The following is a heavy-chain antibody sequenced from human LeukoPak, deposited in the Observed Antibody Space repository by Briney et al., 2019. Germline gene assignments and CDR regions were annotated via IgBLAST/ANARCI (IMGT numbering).Heavy chain of an antibody. J-gene: IGHJ5*02. CDR2: INHSGST. CDR3: ARGKTLVVRGVANWFDP. Sequence: SETPSLTCAVYGGSFSGYYWSWIRQPPGKGLEWIGEINHSGSTNYNPSLKSRVTISVDTSKNQFSLKLSSVTAADTAVYYCARGKTLVVRGVANWFDPWGQGTLVTVSS. V-gene: IGHV4-34*01. CDR1: GGSFSGYY. D-gene: IGHD3-10*01.